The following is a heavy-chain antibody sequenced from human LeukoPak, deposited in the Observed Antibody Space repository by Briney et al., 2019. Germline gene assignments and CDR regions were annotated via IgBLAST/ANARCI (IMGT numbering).Heavy chain of an antibody. CDR2: ISYDGSDK. J-gene: IGHJ4*02. V-gene: IGHV3-30*18. CDR3: AKGPVSGFRSPFDS. Sequence: GGSLRLSCAASGFTFSSFPMTWVRQAPGKGLEWVAVISYDGSDKYYADSVKGRFTISRDNSKNTLYLEMNSLRAEDTAVNYCAKGPVSGFRSPFDSWGQGTLVTVSS. CDR1: GFTFSSFP. D-gene: IGHD1-26*01.